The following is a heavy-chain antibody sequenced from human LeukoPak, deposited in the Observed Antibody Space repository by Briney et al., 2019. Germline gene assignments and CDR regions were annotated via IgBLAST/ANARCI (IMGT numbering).Heavy chain of an antibody. CDR1: GYTFTGYY. V-gene: IGHV1-2*02. CDR3: AXXXXXXSETNWFDP. CDR2: INPNSGGT. J-gene: IGHJ5*02. Sequence: ASVKVSCKASGYTFTGYYMHWVRQAPGQGLEWMGWINPNSGGTNYAQKFQGRVTMTRDTSISTAYMELSRLRSDDTAVYYCAXXXXXXSETNWFDPWGQGTLVTVSS.